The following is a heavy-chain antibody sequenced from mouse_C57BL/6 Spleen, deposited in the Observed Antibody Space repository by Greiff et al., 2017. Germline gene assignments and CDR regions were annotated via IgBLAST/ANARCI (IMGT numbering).Heavy chain of an antibody. CDR2: IRSKSNNYAT. CDR1: GFSFNTYA. CDR3: VRDTTVVAPGFAY. Sequence: DVMLVESGGGLVQPKGSLKLSCAASGFSFNTYAMNWVRQAPGKGLEWVARIRSKSNNYATYYADSVKDRFTISRDDSESMLYLQMNNLKTEDTAMYYCVRDTTVVAPGFAYWGQGTLVTVSA. J-gene: IGHJ3*01. V-gene: IGHV10-1*01. D-gene: IGHD1-1*01.